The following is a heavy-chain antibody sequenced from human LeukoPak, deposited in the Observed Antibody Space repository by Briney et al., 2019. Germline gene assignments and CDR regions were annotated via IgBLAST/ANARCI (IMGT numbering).Heavy chain of an antibody. V-gene: IGHV1-2*02. CDR1: GYTFTGYY. CDR2: INPNSGGT. CDR3: ARGDSIAVAGVEYYFDY. Sequence: ASVKVSCKVSGYTFTGYYMHWVRQAPGQGLEWMGWINPNSGGTNYAQKFQGRVTMTRDTSISTAYMELSRLRSDDTAVYYCARGDSIAVAGVEYYFDYWGQGTLVTVSS. D-gene: IGHD6-19*01. J-gene: IGHJ4*02.